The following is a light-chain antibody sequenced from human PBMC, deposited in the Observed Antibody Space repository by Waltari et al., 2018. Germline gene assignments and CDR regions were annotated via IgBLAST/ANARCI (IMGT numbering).Light chain of an antibody. CDR3: HQYNNRPPYT. J-gene: IGKJ2*01. Sequence: TQSPATLSVSLGERVTLTCRASESISINLAWYQQKPGQPPRLIIHCASKRATGVPARFAGSGSRTEFTLTITSLQSEDIAVYYCHQYNNRPPYTFGQGTKLEIK. V-gene: IGKV3-15*01. CDR2: CAS. CDR1: ESISIN.